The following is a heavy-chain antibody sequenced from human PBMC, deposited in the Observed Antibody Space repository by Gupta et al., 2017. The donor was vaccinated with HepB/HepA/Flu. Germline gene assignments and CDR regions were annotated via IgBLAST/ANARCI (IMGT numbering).Heavy chain of an antibody. CDR2: INHSGNT. J-gene: IGHJ6*02. V-gene: IGHV4-34*01. Sequence: VQLQQWGAGLLKPSETLSLTCAVFGGSFSGHSWSWIRQPPGKGLEWIGEINHSGNTNYNPSLKSRVTISVDTSQNQFSLKLTSVTAADTAVYYCARAEKYFYGSGSYYNYYYYAMDVWGQGTTVTVSS. CDR3: ARAEKYFYGSGSYYNYYYYAMDV. D-gene: IGHD3-10*01. CDR1: GGSFSGHS.